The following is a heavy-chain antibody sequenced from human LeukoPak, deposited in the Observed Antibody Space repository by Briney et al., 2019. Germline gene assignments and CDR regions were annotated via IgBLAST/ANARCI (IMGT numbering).Heavy chain of an antibody. CDR2: ISGSGGNT. Sequence: GGSLRLSCAASGFTFSNAWMNWVRQAPGKGLEWVSAISGSGGNTYYADSVKGRFSISRDNSKNTLYLQMNSLRAEDTAVYYCAKDLAAMVTGIFDFWGQGTLVTVSS. V-gene: IGHV3-23*01. D-gene: IGHD5-18*01. CDR3: AKDLAAMVTGIFDF. J-gene: IGHJ4*02. CDR1: GFTFSNAW.